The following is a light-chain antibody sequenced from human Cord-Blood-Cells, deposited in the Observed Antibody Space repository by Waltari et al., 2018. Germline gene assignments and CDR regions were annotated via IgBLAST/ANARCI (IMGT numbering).Light chain of an antibody. J-gene: IGKJ4*01. CDR3: QQSYSTPLT. CDR2: AAS. Sequence: DIQMTQSPSSLSASVGARVTITFRSSQSISSYLNCYQQKPEKAPKLLIYAASSLQSGVPSRFSGSGSGTDFTLTISSLQPEDFATYYCQQSYSTPLTFGGGTKVEIK. V-gene: IGKV1-39*01. CDR1: QSISSY.